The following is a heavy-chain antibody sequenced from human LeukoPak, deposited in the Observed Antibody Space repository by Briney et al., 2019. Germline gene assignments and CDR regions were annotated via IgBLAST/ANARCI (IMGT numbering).Heavy chain of an antibody. CDR1: GDSVSSISAA. D-gene: IGHD6-13*01. V-gene: IGHV6-1*01. J-gene: IGHJ4*02. CDR2: TYYRSKWYN. Sequence: SQTLSLTCAISGDSVSSISAALNWIRQSPWSGLEWLGRTYYRSKWYNDYAVSVKGRIAINPDTPKTQFSLQLNPVTPEDTAVYYCARAKGRSPLFDYWAQGPLVTVSS. CDR3: ARAKGRSPLFDY.